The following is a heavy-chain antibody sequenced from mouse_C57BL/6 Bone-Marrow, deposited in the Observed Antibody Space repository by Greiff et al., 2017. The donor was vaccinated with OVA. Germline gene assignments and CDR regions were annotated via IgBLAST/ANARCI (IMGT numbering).Heavy chain of an antibody. D-gene: IGHD1-1*01. CDR1: GFNIKDDY. CDR3: TTNIDYGSSPYWYFDV. CDR2: IDPENGDT. Sequence: EVQLQQSGAELVRPGASVKLSCTASGFNIKDDYMHWVKQRPEQGLEWIGWIDPENGDTEYASKFQGQATITADTSSNTAYLQLSSLTSEDTAVYYCTTNIDYGSSPYWYFDVWGTGTTVTVSS. V-gene: IGHV14-4*01. J-gene: IGHJ1*03.